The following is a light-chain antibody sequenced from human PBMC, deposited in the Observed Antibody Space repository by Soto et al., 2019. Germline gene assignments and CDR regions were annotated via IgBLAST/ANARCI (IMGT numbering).Light chain of an antibody. Sequence: EIVLTQSPGTLSLSPGERATLSCRASQSVSSSWLAWYQQKPGQAPRLLIYGASSRATGIPDRVSGRGSGTDFTLTISRLEPEDFAVYYCQQYGSSPWTFGQGTKVDI. V-gene: IGKV3-20*01. CDR3: QQYGSSPWT. CDR2: GAS. J-gene: IGKJ1*01. CDR1: QSVSSSW.